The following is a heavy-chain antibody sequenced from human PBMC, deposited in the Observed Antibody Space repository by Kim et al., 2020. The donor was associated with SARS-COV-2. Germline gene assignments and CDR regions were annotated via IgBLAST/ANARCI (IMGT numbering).Heavy chain of an antibody. J-gene: IGHJ4*02. CDR3: ARGIFQPPRFDY. V-gene: IGHV4-34*01. D-gene: IGHD2-21*01. Sequence: NYNPSLKSRVTISVDTSKNQFSLKLSSVTAADTAVYYCARGIFQPPRFDYWGQGTLVTVSS.